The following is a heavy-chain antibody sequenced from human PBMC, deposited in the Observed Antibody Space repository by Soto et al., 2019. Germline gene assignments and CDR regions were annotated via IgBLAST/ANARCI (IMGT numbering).Heavy chain of an antibody. CDR1: GGTFSSYA. D-gene: IGHD6-6*01. Sequence: QVQLVQSGAEVKKPGSSVKVSCKASGGTFSSYAIRWVRQAPGQGLEWMGGITPIFGAADYAQKFQGRVTITADESTSTAYMELSSLRSEDTAVYYCARDSIEARPIAWFDPWGQGTLVTVSS. CDR3: ARDSIEARPIAWFDP. J-gene: IGHJ5*02. CDR2: ITPIFGAA. V-gene: IGHV1-69*12.